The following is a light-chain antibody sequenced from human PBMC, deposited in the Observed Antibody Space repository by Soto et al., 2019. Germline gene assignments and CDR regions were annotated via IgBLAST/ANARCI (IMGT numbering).Light chain of an antibody. CDR2: DVR. Sequence: QSVLTQPRSVSGSPGQSVTISCTGTSSDVGGYNFVSWYQQHPGKAPKLMIYDVRKRPSGVPDRSSGSKSGNTASLTISGLQAEDEADYYCCSYAGSYAYVFGSGTKVTVL. CDR1: SSDVGGYNF. V-gene: IGLV2-11*01. J-gene: IGLJ1*01. CDR3: CSYAGSYAYV.